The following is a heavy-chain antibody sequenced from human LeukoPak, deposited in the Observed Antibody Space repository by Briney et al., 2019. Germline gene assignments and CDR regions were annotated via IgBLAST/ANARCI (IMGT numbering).Heavy chain of an antibody. CDR3: ARSLIPGRWYFDL. CDR1: GFTFSSFP. D-gene: IGHD3-16*01. V-gene: IGHV3-30*04. J-gene: IGHJ2*01. Sequence: GKSLRLSCAVSGFTFSSFPFHWVRQAPGKGLEWVAAISTDGSYKYHGDSVKGRFTISRDNPMNTLYLQMNGLRPDDAAVYYCARSLIPGRWYFDLWGRGTLVTVSS. CDR2: ISTDGSYK.